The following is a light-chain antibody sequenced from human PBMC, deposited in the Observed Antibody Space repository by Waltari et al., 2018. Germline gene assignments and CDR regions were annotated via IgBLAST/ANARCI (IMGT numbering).Light chain of an antibody. J-gene: IGLJ1*01. Sequence: QSALTQPRSVSGSPGQSVTISCTGTSSDVGGYNYVSWYQQHPGKAPKIMIYDVSKRPSGVPRLFSGSKSGNTASLTISGLQAEDEADYYCCSYAGSYTYVFGTGTKVTVL. V-gene: IGLV2-11*01. CDR2: DVS. CDR3: CSYAGSYTYV. CDR1: SSDVGGYNY.